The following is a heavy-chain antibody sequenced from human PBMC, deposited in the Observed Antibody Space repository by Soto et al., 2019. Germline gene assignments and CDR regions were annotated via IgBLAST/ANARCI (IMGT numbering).Heavy chain of an antibody. D-gene: IGHD2-8*01. CDR3: AKDPNGDYVGAFDF. V-gene: IGHV3-23*01. Sequence: GGSLILSCAASGFTFSTYALTWVRQPPGKGLEWVAAITGSGAPANYADSVKGRFTISRDNSKNTLYLQMSSLTAEDTAVYFCAKDPNGDYVGAFDFWGRGTLVTVSS. J-gene: IGHJ3*01. CDR1: GFTFSTYA. CDR2: ITGSGAPA.